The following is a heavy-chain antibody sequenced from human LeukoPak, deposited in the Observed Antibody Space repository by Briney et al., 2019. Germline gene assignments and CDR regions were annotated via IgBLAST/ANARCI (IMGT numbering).Heavy chain of an antibody. D-gene: IGHD6-13*01. CDR3: AKEAIYSSSWYSADY. V-gene: IGHV3-30*02. CDR2: IRYDGSNK. CDR1: GFTFSSYG. Sequence: PGGSLRLSCAASGFTFSSYGMHWVRQAPGKGLEWVAFIRYDGSNKYYADSLKGRFTISRDNSKNTLYLQMNSLRAEDTAVYYCAKEAIYSSSWYSADYWGQGTLVTVSS. J-gene: IGHJ4*02.